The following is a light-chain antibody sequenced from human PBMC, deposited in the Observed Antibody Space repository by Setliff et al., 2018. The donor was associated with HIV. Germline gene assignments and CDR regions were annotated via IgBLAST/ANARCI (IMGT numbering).Light chain of an antibody. CDR3: SSYTGSNTYV. Sequence: QSVLTQPASVSGSPVQLVTISCTGTSSDVGCYYYVSWYQQHPGKTPKLMIYDVSNRPSGVSNRFSGSKSGNTASLTISWLQAEDGADYYCSSYTGSNTYVCGTGTKVTVL. CDR2: DVS. J-gene: IGLJ1*01. V-gene: IGLV2-14*03. CDR1: SSDVGCYYY.